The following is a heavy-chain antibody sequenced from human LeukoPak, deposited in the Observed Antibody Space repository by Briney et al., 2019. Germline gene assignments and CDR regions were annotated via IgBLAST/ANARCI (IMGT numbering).Heavy chain of an antibody. J-gene: IGHJ3*02. CDR3: AARGTYCGGDCYSGDAFDI. CDR2: IYYSGST. V-gene: IGHV4-59*01. D-gene: IGHD2-21*02. Sequence: PSETLSLTCTVSGGSISSYYWSGIRQPPGKGLEWIGYIYYSGSTNYNPSLKSRVTISVDTSKNQFSLKLSSVTAADTAVYYCAARGTYCGGDCYSGDAFDIWGQGTMVTVSS. CDR1: GGSISSYY.